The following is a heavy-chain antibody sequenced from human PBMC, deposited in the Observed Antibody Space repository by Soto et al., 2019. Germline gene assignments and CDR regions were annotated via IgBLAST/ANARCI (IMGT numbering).Heavy chain of an antibody. J-gene: IGHJ4*01. Sequence: QVQLVQSGAEVKKPGASVKISCKASGYTFTSYRMHWVRQAPRQGLEWMGVINPRGGSTTYEQKFQGRVTMTGDTSTNTVYMELSSLRSDDTAVYHCARAQVWDIHDYLGQGTLVTGSS. V-gene: IGHV1-46*03. D-gene: IGHD1-26*01. CDR2: INPRGGST. CDR3: ARAQVWDIHDY. CDR1: GYTFTSYR.